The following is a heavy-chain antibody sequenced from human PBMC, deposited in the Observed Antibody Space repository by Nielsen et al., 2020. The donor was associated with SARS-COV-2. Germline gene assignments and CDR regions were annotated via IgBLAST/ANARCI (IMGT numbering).Heavy chain of an antibody. J-gene: IGHJ6*02. CDR1: GGSISSYY. Sequence: GSLSLSCTVSGGSISSYYWSWIRQPPGKGLEWIGYIYYSGSTNYNPSLKSRVTISVETSKNQFPLKLSSVTAADTAVYYCARDLIHCSSTSCRSYYYYGMDVWGQGTTVTVSS. CDR2: IYYSGST. CDR3: ARDLIHCSSTSCRSYYYYGMDV. D-gene: IGHD2-2*01. V-gene: IGHV4-59*01.